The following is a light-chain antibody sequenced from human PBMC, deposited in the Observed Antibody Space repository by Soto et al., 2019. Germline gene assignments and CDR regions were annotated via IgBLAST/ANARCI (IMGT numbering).Light chain of an antibody. V-gene: IGKV3-20*01. J-gene: IGKJ5*01. Sequence: EIVLTQSPGTLSLSPGDRATLSCRASQTIKSDYLAWFQQRPGQPPRVVIYDASSRATGIPDRFSGAGSGTDFTLTISRLETEDFAVYYCQQCGTSPITFGQGTRLEIK. CDR1: QTIKSDY. CDR3: QQCGTSPIT. CDR2: DAS.